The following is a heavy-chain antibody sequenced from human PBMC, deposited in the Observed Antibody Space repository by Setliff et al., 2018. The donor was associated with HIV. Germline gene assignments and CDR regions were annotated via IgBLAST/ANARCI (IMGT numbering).Heavy chain of an antibody. Sequence: SVKVSCKASGGTFSNYGMSWVRQAPGQGLEWMGGIIPISGTANYAQKFQGRVTITADESTSTAYMELSGLRSEDTAVYYCARDFGGYCSSMSCPGLFDPWGQGTLVTVSS. J-gene: IGHJ5*02. CDR2: IIPISGTA. D-gene: IGHD2-2*01. V-gene: IGHV1-69*13. CDR1: GGTFSNYG. CDR3: ARDFGGYCSSMSCPGLFDP.